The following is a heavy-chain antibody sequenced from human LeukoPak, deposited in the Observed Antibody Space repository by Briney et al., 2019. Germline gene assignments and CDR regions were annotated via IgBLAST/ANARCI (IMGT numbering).Heavy chain of an antibody. V-gene: IGHV3-74*03. CDR1: GFSFSNHW. CDR2: INSDGSST. CDR3: TRDVSQSSSWYGEFDY. J-gene: IGHJ4*02. Sequence: GGSLRLSCAASGFSFSNHWMHWVRQVPGKGLVWVSRINSDGSSTTYADSVKGRFTISRDSAKNTLYLQMNSLRDEDTAVYYCTRDVSQSSSWYGEFDYWGQGTQVTVSS. D-gene: IGHD6-13*01.